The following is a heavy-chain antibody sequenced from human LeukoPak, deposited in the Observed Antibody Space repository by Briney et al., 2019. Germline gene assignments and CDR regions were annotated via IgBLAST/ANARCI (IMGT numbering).Heavy chain of an antibody. J-gene: IGHJ6*02. CDR1: GFTFSSYA. CDR3: ARDGVAQNYYYYYGMDV. CDR2: ISGSGGST. D-gene: IGHD5-12*01. V-gene: IGHV3-23*01. Sequence: GGSLRLSCAASGFTFSSYAMSWVRQAPGKGLEWVSAISGSGGSTYYADSVKGRFTISRDNAKNSLYLQMNSLRAEDTAVYYCARDGVAQNYYYYYGMDVWGQGTTVTVSS.